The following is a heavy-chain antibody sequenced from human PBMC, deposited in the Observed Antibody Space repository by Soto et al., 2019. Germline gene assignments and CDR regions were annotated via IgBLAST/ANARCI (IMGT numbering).Heavy chain of an antibody. V-gene: IGHV1-8*01. Sequence: GASVKVSCKASGYSFTSYDIKWVRQAPGQGLEWMGWMNPHSGDTGFAQKFQGRLIMTRDTSTNTAYMELSSLRSEDTAVYYCARHSDVLANPIDMWGQGAQVTVSS. CDR2: MNPHSGDT. J-gene: IGHJ4*02. D-gene: IGHD5-12*01. CDR3: ARHSDVLANPIDM. CDR1: GYSFTSYD.